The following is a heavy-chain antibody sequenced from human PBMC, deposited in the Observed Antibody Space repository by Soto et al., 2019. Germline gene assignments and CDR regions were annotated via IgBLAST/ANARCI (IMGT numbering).Heavy chain of an antibody. V-gene: IGHV4-34*01. Sequence: LSLTFSVYGGAFSGYYWIWIRQPPGKGLELIGEINHSGITNYNPSLXXRFTISVXXSKNQFSLKLXSVTAXYTAVYYCARSPGYSSEYFQHWRQGTLVTVSS. J-gene: IGHJ1*01. CDR2: INHSGIT. D-gene: IGHD2-21*01. CDR1: GGAFSGYY. CDR3: ARSPGYSSEYFQH.